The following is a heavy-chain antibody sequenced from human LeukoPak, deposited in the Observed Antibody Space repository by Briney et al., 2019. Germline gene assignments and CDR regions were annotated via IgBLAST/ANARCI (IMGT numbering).Heavy chain of an antibody. CDR3: ARVSNYYDSSGYYSEAFDI. Sequence: SETLSLTCTVSGGSISSGGYYWSWIRQHPGKGLEWIGYIYYSGSTYYNPSLKSRVTISVDTSKNQFSLKLSSVTAADTAVYYCARVSNYYDSSGYYSEAFDIWGQGTLVTVSS. CDR2: IYYSGST. CDR1: GGSISSGGYY. D-gene: IGHD3-22*01. V-gene: IGHV4-31*03. J-gene: IGHJ4*02.